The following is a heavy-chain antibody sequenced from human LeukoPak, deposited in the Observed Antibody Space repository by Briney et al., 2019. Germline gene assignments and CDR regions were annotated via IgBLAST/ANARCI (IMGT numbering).Heavy chain of an antibody. V-gene: IGHV1-2*02. CDR3: ARVLYWNYDYYGMDV. J-gene: IGHJ6*02. CDR1: GYTFTGYY. D-gene: IGHD1-1*01. CDR2: INPNSGAT. Sequence: GASVKVSCKTSGYTFTGYYIHWVRQAPGQGLEWMGWINPNSGATDYAQSFQGRVTMTSDTSVSTAYMELRGLRSDDTAVYFCARVLYWNYDYYGMDVWGQGTTVTVSS.